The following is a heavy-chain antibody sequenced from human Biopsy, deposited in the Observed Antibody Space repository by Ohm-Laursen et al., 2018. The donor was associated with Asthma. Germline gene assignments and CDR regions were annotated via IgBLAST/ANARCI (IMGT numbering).Heavy chain of an antibody. J-gene: IGHJ6*02. D-gene: IGHD6-19*01. Sequence: SVKVSCKTPGGTLSNFAISWVRQAPGQGLEWLGGIMTVFGTTNYAQKFQGRVTITADESTSTAYMEVTSLRYEDTAIYYCARCQVGYSSGWSLLVKKIYYSGLDVWGQGTAVTVSS. CDR3: ARCQVGYSSGWSLLVKKIYYSGLDV. CDR2: IMTVFGTT. CDR1: GGTLSNFA. V-gene: IGHV1-69*13.